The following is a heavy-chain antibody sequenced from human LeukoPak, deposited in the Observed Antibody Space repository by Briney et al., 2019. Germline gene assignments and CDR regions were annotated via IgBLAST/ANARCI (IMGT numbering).Heavy chain of an antibody. CDR1: TLSFRDSW. CDR3: ARSVTVQSTA. Sequence: GGSLRLSCVDSTLSFRDSWMHWVRQAPGKGLVWAARIDVDGSSRTYTDSVRGRFTVSRDNAKNTVYLQMNSLRVDDTAVYYCARSVTVQSTAWGLGTLVTVSS. CDR2: IDVDGSSR. J-gene: IGHJ5*02. V-gene: IGHV3-74*01. D-gene: IGHD2-21*02.